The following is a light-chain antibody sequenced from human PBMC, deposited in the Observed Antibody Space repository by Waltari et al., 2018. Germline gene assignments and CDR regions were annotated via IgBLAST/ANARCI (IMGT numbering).Light chain of an antibody. V-gene: IGKV3-11*01. J-gene: IGKJ2*01. CDR3: QQRSNWPRGYT. CDR1: QSVSSY. CDR2: DAS. Sequence: EIVLTQSPATLSLSPGERATLSCRASQSVSSYLAWYQQKPGQAPRLHIYDASNRATGIPARFSGSGSGTDFTLTISSLEPEDFAVYYCQQRSNWPRGYTFGQGTKLEIK.